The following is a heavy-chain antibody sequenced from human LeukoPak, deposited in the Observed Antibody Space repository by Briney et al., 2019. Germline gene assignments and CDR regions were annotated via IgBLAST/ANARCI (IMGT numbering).Heavy chain of an antibody. CDR3: ARVSPVEAFDI. Sequence: SETLSLTCTVSGGSISSYYWSWIRQPPGKGLEWIGYIYYSGSTNYNPSLESRVTISVDTSKNQFSLKLSSVTAADTAVYYCARVSPVEAFDIWGQGTMVTVSS. D-gene: IGHD5-24*01. CDR2: IYYSGST. V-gene: IGHV4-59*01. CDR1: GGSISSYY. J-gene: IGHJ3*02.